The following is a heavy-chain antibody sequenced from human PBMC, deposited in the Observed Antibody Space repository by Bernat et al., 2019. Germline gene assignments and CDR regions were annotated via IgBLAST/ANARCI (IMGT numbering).Heavy chain of an antibody. J-gene: IGHJ4*02. CDR2: IYTSGST. CDR3: TREYTVTTLDSENQNN. D-gene: IGHD4-17*01. CDR1: GGSISSGSYY. V-gene: IGHV4-61*02. Sequence: QVQLQESGPGLVKPSQTLSLTCTVSGGSISSGSYYWSWIRQPAGKGLECIGRIYTSGSTNYNPSLKSRVTISVDTSKNQFSLKLSSVTAADTAVYYCTREYTVTTLDSENQNNWGQGTLVTVSS.